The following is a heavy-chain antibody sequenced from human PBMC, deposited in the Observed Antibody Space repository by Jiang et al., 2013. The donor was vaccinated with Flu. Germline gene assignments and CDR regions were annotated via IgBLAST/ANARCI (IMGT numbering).Heavy chain of an antibody. CDR1: GGSMGTDY. CDR2: TYGGIT. V-gene: IGHV4-59*01. D-gene: IGHD2-15*01. J-gene: IGHJ3*01. Sequence: GPGLVKPSETLSLTCNVSGGSMGTDYWSWIRQSPGKGLEWIGYTYGGITNYNPSLKSRVKISEDTSKNQFSLSLSSVTAADTAVYYCARDSGYCFGSSCYSVGGFYVWGQGTVVTVSS. CDR3: ARDSGYCFGSSCYSVGGFYV.